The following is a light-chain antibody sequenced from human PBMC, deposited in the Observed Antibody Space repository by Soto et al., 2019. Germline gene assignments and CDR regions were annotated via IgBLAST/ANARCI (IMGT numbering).Light chain of an antibody. CDR3: QQYTGPPTT. V-gene: IGKV4-1*01. Sequence: DIVMTQSPDSLAVSLGERAAINCKSSQTVFYSSKNKNYLAWCQQRPGQAPRLLIYGASTRAAGIPDRFSGSGSGTDFTLTITRLEPEDSAVYFCQQYTGPPTTFGQGARLEIK. CDR2: GAS. CDR1: QTVFYSSKNKNY. J-gene: IGKJ5*01.